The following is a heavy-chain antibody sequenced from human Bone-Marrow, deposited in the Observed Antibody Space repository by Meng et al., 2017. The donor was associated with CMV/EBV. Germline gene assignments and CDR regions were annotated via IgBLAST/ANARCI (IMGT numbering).Heavy chain of an antibody. CDR2: IKYDGSEK. CDR3: VKGGTQDLDY. CDR1: GFTFDDYG. D-gene: IGHD1-26*01. V-gene: IGHV3-7*01. Sequence: GGSLRLSCAASGFTFDDYGMGWVRQVPGKGLEWVANIKYDGSEKYYVDSLKGRFTIARDNVKNLLFLQMNGLRADDTAMYYCVKGGTQDLDYWGQGTLVTVSS. J-gene: IGHJ4*02.